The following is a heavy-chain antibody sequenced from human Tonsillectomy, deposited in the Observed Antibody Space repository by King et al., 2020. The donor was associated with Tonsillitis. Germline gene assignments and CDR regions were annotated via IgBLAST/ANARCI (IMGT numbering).Heavy chain of an antibody. CDR1: GFTFSSYA. CDR3: AKDMYYDILTGYSAFDI. V-gene: IGHV3-23*03. Sequence: VQLVESGGGLVQPGGSLRLSCAASGFTFSSYAMSWVRQAPGKGLEWVPVIYSGGSSTYYADSVKGRFTISRDNSKNTLYLQMNSLRAEDTAVYYCAKDMYYDILTGYSAFDIWGQGTMVTVSS. CDR2: IYSGGSST. D-gene: IGHD3-9*01. J-gene: IGHJ3*02.